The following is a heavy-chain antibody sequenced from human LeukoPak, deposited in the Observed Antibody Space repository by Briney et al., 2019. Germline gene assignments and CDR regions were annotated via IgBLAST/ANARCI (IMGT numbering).Heavy chain of an antibody. V-gene: IGHV3-30*02. J-gene: IGHJ4*02. Sequence: GGSLRLSCAASGFIFSSYGMHWVRQAPGKGLEWVAFIRYDGRNKYYADSVKGRFTISRDNSKNTLYVQMNSLRAEDTAVYYCAKGSYSSSWYSLSYFDYWGQGTLVTVSS. CDR2: IRYDGRNK. D-gene: IGHD6-13*01. CDR3: AKGSYSSSWYSLSYFDY. CDR1: GFIFSSYG.